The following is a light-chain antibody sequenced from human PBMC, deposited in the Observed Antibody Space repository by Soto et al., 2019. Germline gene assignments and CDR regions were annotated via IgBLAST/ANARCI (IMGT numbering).Light chain of an antibody. J-gene: IGKJ3*01. CDR3: HQYGRSPIFT. CDR2: GAS. Sequence: EIVMTQSPDTLSLSPRARATVSCRASQSITSKYLAWYQQKPARAHRLIIYGASTRATGIPDRFSGSGSGTDFTLTISRVEPQDFALYYCHQYGRSPIFTFGPGTKVDIK. CDR1: QSITSKY. V-gene: IGKV3-20*01.